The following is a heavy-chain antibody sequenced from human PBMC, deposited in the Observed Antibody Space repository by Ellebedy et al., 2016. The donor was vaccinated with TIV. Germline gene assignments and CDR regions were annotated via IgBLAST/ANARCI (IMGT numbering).Heavy chain of an antibody. V-gene: IGHV4-39*01. CDR1: GGSISSSSYF. CDR2: IYYSGST. J-gene: IGHJ4*02. D-gene: IGHD4-17*01. Sequence: SETLSLTXTVSGGSISSSSYFWGWIRQPPGKGLEWIGIIYYSGSTYYNPSLNSRVTISVDTSKNQFSLNLSSVTAADTAVYYCARPLRSTVTTSMYFDYWGQGTLVTVSS. CDR3: ARPLRSTVTTSMYFDY.